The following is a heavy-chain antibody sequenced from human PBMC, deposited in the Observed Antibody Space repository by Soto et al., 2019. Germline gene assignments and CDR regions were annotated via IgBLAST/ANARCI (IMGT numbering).Heavy chain of an antibody. CDR2: INTYNGNR. CDR3: ARDRLRGYDSSGLYS. J-gene: IGHJ4*02. Sequence: QVQLVQSGAELRKPGASVKVSCKASGYSFSSYGINWVRQAPGQGLEWMGWINTYNGNRNYAQKFEDRVTMTTATSTKTVYMELRSLKSDDTAIYYCARDRLRGYDSSGLYSWGQGTLVTVSS. D-gene: IGHD3-22*01. CDR1: GYSFSSYG. V-gene: IGHV1-18*01.